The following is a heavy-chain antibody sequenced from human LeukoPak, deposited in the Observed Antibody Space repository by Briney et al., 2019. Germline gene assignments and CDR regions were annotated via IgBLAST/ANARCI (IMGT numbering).Heavy chain of an antibody. V-gene: IGHV1-2*02. D-gene: IGHD1-26*01. J-gene: IGHJ4*02. Sequence: GASVKVSCKASGYTFTGYYMHWVRQAPGQGLEWRGWINPNSGGTNYAQKFQGRVTMTRDTSISTAYMELSRLRSDDTAVYYCAPLSHLSGSYQFDYWGQGTLVTVSS. CDR1: GYTFTGYY. CDR3: APLSHLSGSYQFDY. CDR2: INPNSGGT.